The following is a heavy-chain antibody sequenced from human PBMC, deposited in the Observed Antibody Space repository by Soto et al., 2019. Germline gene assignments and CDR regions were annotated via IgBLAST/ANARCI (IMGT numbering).Heavy chain of an antibody. CDR3: AKDLRYCSSTSCHDY. CDR2: ISGSGGST. CDR1: GFTFSSYA. Sequence: EVQLLESGGGLVQPGGSLRLSCAASGFTFSSYAMSWVRQAPGKGLEWVSAISGSGGSTYYADSVKGRFTISRDNSKNTLYLQMTSLRAEDTAVYYCAKDLRYCSSTSCHDYWGQGTLVTVSS. V-gene: IGHV3-23*01. J-gene: IGHJ4*02. D-gene: IGHD2-2*01.